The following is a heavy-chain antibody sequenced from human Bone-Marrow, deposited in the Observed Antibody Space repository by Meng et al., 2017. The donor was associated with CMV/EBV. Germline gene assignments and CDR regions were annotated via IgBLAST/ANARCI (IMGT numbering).Heavy chain of an antibody. CDR3: AIVPAAIPGV. D-gene: IGHD2-2*02. V-gene: IGHV4-39*01. CDR1: GGSISSSSYY. Sequence: SETLSLTCTVSGGSISSSSYYWGWIRQPPGKGLEWIGSIYYSGSTYYNPSLKSRVTISVDTSKNQFSLKLSSVTAADTAVYYCAIVPAAIPGVWGEGTMVTFSS. J-gene: IGHJ3*01. CDR2: IYYSGST.